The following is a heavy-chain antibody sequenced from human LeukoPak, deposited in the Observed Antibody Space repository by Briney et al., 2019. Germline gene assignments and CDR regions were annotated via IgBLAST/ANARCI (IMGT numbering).Heavy chain of an antibody. CDR3: ARQYYGSEDN. D-gene: IGHD3-10*01. V-gene: IGHV4-30-4*01. Sequence: SETLSLTCTVSGGSVSSGDYFWSWIRQPPGKGLELIAYIYYTGTTYYNPSLKSPVTISVDTSKNQFSLKLNSVTAADTAVYYCARQYYGSEDNWGQGTLVTVSS. CDR1: GGSVSSGDYF. CDR2: IYYTGTT. J-gene: IGHJ4*02.